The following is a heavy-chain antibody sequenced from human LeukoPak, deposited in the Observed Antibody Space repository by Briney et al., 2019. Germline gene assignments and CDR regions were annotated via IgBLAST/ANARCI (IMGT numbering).Heavy chain of an antibody. J-gene: IGHJ6*02. CDR1: GYTFTNYG. V-gene: IGHV1-69*13. Sequence: SVKVSCKASGYTFTNYGISWVRQAPGQGLEWMGGIIPIFGTANYAQKFQGRVTITADESTSTAYMELSSLRSEDTAVYYCARGGHITIFGVVKRYGMDVWGQGTTVTVSS. CDR2: IIPIFGTA. CDR3: ARGGHITIFGVVKRYGMDV. D-gene: IGHD3-3*01.